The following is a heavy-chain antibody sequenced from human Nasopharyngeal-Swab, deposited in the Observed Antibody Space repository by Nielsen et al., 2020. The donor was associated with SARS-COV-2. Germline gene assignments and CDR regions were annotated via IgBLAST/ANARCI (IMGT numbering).Heavy chain of an antibody. CDR3: ARDEILDY. Sequence: GGGLRLSCAAAGFTCSPYWMTWVRQAPGKGLEWVANVKQDGTEKYFVDSVKGRFTISRDNAKNSLYLHMNSLRAEDTAVYYCARDEILDYWGQGTLVTVSS. V-gene: IGHV3-7*01. D-gene: IGHD2/OR15-2a*01. CDR1: GFTCSPYW. CDR2: VKQDGTEK. J-gene: IGHJ4*02.